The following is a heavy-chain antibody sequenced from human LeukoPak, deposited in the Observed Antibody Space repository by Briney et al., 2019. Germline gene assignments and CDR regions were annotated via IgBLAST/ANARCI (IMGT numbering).Heavy chain of an antibody. CDR1: GGSFSGYY. Sequence: SETLSLTCAVYGGSFSGYYWSWIRQPPGKGLEWIGEINHSGSTNYNPSLKSRVTISVDTSKNQFSLKLSSVTAADTAVYYCARGVGYSSGWYTPHYFDYWGQGTLVTVSS. J-gene: IGHJ4*02. CDR2: INHSGST. D-gene: IGHD6-19*01. CDR3: ARGVGYSSGWYTPHYFDY. V-gene: IGHV4-34*01.